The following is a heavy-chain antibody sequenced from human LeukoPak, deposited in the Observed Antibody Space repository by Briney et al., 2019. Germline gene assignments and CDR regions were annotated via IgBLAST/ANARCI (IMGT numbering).Heavy chain of an antibody. Sequence: GASVKVSCKASGYTFTSYDINWVRQATGQGLEWMGWMSPNSGNTGYAQKFQGRVTMTRNTSISTAYMELSSLRSEDTAVYYCARAQSLTAPAGTFANSWGQGTLVTVSS. D-gene: IGHD6-13*01. CDR1: GYTFTSYD. CDR3: ARAQSLTAPAGTFANS. CDR2: MSPNSGNT. J-gene: IGHJ4*02. V-gene: IGHV1-8*01.